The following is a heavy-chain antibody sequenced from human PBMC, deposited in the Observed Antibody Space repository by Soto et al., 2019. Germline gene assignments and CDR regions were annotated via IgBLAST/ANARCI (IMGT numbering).Heavy chain of an antibody. CDR1: GGSISSGGYY. V-gene: IGHV4-31*03. Sequence: SETLSLTCTVSGGSISSGGYYWSWIRQHPGKGLEWIGYIYYSGSTYYNPSLKSRVTISVDTSKNQFSLKLSSVTAADTAVYYCARHVRGVAGSDAFDIWGQGTMVTV. CDR3: ARHVRGVAGSDAFDI. CDR2: IYYSGST. J-gene: IGHJ3*02. D-gene: IGHD3-16*01.